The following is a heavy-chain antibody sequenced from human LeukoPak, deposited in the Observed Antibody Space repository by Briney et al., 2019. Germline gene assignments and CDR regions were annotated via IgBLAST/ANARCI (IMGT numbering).Heavy chain of an antibody. J-gene: IGHJ4*02. CDR1: GYTLTELS. D-gene: IGHD2-2*01. CDR2: FDPEDGET. V-gene: IGHV1-24*01. CDR3: AKVLRAVPAAMGVFDY. Sequence: ASVKVSCKVSGYTLTELSMHWVRQAPGKGLEWMGGFDPEDGETIYAQKFQGRVTMTEDTSTDTAYMELSSLRAEDTAVYYCAKVLRAVPAAMGVFDYWGQGTLVTVSS.